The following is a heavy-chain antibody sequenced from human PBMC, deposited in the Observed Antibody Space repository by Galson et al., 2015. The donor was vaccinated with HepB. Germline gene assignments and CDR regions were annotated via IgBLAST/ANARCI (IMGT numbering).Heavy chain of an antibody. CDR3: ARDSRLELHLNDYYSYGMDI. CDR2: ISGYDGST. CDR1: GYTFSNYG. D-gene: IGHD1-7*01. J-gene: IGHJ6*02. Sequence: SVKVSCKASGYTFSNYGLSWVRQAPGQGLEWMGWISGYDGSTNYAPKFQGRVTMTTRTSTGTAYIELRSLRSDDTAVYYCARDSRLELHLNDYYSYGMDIWGQGTAVTVSS. V-gene: IGHV1-18*01.